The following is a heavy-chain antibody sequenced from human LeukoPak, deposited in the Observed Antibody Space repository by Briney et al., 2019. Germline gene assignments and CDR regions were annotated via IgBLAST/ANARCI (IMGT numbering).Heavy chain of an antibody. V-gene: IGHV3-21*01. CDR3: ARLLITIFGARGGPLGY. D-gene: IGHD3-3*01. CDR2: ITGGSRYI. J-gene: IGHJ4*02. Sequence: GGSLRLSCAASGFTFGSYTMNWVRQAPGKGLEWVSSITGGSRYIFYADSVKGRFTISRDNAKNSLCLQMNSLRAEDTAVYYCARLLITIFGARGGPLGYWGQGTLVTVSS. CDR1: GFTFGSYT.